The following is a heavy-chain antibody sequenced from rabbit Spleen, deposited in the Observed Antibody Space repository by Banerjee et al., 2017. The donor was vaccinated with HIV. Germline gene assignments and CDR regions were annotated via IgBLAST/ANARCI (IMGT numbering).Heavy chain of an antibody. CDR2: IDAGGSGDT. V-gene: IGHV1S40*01. D-gene: IGHD6-1*01. CDR3: ARFSNGDSRYGDANL. J-gene: IGHJ3*01. Sequence: QSLEESGGDLVKPGASLTLTCTASGVSFSMSSYMCWVRQAPGKGLEWIGCIDAGGSGDTYYATWAKGQFTIAKTSSTTVTLQMTSLTAADTATYFCARFSNGDSRYGDANLWGQGTLVTVS. CDR1: GVSFSMSSY.